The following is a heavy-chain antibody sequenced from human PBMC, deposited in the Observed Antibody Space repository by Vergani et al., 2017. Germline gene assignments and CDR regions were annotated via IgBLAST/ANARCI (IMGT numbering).Heavy chain of an antibody. J-gene: IGHJ3*02. Sequence: EVQLVESGGGLVKPGGSLRLSCAASGFTFSSYSMNWVRQAPGKGLEWVSSISSSSSYIYYADSVKGRFTISRDNAKNSRYLQMNSLRAEDTAVYYCARDPRGAFDIWGQGTMVTVSS. V-gene: IGHV3-21*01. CDR1: GFTFSSYS. CDR2: ISSSSSYI. CDR3: ARDPRGAFDI. D-gene: IGHD3-10*01.